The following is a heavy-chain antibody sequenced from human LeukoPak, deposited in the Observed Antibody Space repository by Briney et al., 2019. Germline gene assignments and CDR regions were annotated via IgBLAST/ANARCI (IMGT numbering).Heavy chain of an antibody. CDR1: GFTFSSYA. D-gene: IGHD3-9*01. V-gene: IGHV3-23*01. CDR2: ISGSGGST. Sequence: PGGSLSLSCAASGFTFSSYAMSSVRQAPGKGLEWVSGISGSGGSTYYADSVKGRFTISRDNSKNTLYLQLNSLRAEDTAVYYCAKAVNFDWLPNDYWGQGTLVTVSS. CDR3: AKAVNFDWLPNDY. J-gene: IGHJ4*02.